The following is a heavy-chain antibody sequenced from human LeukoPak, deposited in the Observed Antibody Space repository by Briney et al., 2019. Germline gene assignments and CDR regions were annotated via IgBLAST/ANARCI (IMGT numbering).Heavy chain of an antibody. CDR2: ISWNSGSI. V-gene: IGHV3-9*01. Sequence: GGSLRLSCAASGFTFDDYAMHWVRQAPGKGLGWVLGISWNSGSIGYADSVKGRFTISRDNAKNSLYLQMNSLRAEDTALYYCAKDRLLTSYDAFDIWGQGTMVTVSS. D-gene: IGHD2-2*01. J-gene: IGHJ3*02. CDR3: AKDRLLTSYDAFDI. CDR1: GFTFDDYA.